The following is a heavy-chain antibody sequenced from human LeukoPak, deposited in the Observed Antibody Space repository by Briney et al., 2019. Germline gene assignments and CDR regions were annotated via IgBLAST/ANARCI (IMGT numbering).Heavy chain of an antibody. J-gene: IGHJ4*02. CDR1: GFTFDDYA. V-gene: IGHV3-43*02. D-gene: IGHD2-15*01. Sequence: SGGSLGLSCAASGFTFDDYATHWVRQVPGKGLEWVSLISGDGGSTSYADSVKGRFTISRDNNKSSLYLQMNSLRAEDTALYYCAKDGYCSGGRCHAALNYWGQGTLVTVSS. CDR2: ISGDGGST. CDR3: AKDGYCSGGRCHAALNY.